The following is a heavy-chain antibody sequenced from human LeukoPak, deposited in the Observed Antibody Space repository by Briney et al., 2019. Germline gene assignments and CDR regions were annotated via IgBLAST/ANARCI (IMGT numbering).Heavy chain of an antibody. Sequence: PSETLSLTCAVYGGSFSGYYWSWIRQPPGKGLEWIGEINHSGSTNYNPSLKSRVTISVDTSKNQFSLRLSSVTAADTAIYYCARAVSGRFDYWGQGTLVTVSS. D-gene: IGHD6-19*01. CDR3: ARAVSGRFDY. V-gene: IGHV4-34*01. J-gene: IGHJ4*02. CDR1: GGSFSGYY. CDR2: INHSGST.